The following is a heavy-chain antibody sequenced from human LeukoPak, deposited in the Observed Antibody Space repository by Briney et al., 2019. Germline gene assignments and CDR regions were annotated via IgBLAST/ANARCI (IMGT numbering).Heavy chain of an antibody. V-gene: IGHV1-2*02. D-gene: IGHD5-18*01. CDR3: ARGDRRTLWAPLDY. J-gene: IGHJ4*02. CDR2: INPNSGGT. CDR1: GYTFTGHY. Sequence: ASVKVSCKASGYTFTGHYIYWVRQAPEQGLEWLGWINPNSGGTDYAQNFQGRVTMTRDTSISTAYMELSRLRSDDTAMYFCARGDRRTLWAPLDYWGQGTLVTVSS.